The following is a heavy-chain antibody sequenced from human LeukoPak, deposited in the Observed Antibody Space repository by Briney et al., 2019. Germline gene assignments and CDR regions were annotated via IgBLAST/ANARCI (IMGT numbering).Heavy chain of an antibody. CDR1: GFTFSSYW. J-gene: IGHJ6*03. V-gene: IGHV3-7*01. CDR3: ARVDYSNPYYYYYYMDV. Sequence: GGSLRLSCAASGFTFSSYWMSWVRQAPGKGLEWVANIKQDVSEKYYVDSVKGRFTISRDKAKSSLYLQMNSLRAEDTAVYYCARVDYSNPYYYYYYMDVWGKGTTVTVSS. D-gene: IGHD4-11*01. CDR2: IKQDVSEK.